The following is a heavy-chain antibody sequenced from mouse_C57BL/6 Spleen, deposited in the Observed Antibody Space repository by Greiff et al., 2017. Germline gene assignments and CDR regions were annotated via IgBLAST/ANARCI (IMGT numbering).Heavy chain of an antibody. CDR3: ARSELDGFFYYAMDY. V-gene: IGHV1-82*01. CDR2: IYPGDGDT. Sequence: QVQLQQSGPELVKPGASVKISCKASGYAFSSSWMNWVKQRPGKGLEWIGRIYPGDGDTNYNGKCKGKATLTADKSSSTAYMQLSSLTSEDSAVYFCARSELDGFFYYAMDYWGQGTSVTVSS. CDR1: GYAFSSSW. J-gene: IGHJ4*01.